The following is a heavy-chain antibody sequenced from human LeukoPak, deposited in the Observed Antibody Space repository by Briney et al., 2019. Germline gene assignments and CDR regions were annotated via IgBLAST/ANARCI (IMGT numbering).Heavy chain of an antibody. Sequence: GWSLRLSCAASGFTLSDYAMSWVRQAPGQGLEWVSSLSESRDDADKADSVKRWLTIFRDNPNNSLYLQMNSLRAEDTAVYYCARDYPGDSMLWEDYFDDWGQGTLVTVS. V-gene: IGHV3-23*01. D-gene: IGHD3-10*02. J-gene: IGHJ4*02. CDR2: LSESRDDA. CDR1: GFTLSDYA. CDR3: ARDYPGDSMLWEDYFDD.